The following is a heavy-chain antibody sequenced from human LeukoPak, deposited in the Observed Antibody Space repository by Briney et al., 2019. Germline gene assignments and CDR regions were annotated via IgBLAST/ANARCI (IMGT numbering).Heavy chain of an antibody. V-gene: IGHV3-33*01. CDR1: GFTFSSYG. CDR2: IWYDGSNK. Sequence: PGRSLRLSCAASGFTFSSYGMHWVRQAPGKGLEWVAVIWYDGSNKYYADSVKGRFTISRDNPKNTLYLQMNSLRAEDTAVYYCAMTRITIFGVVTHYFDYWGQGTLVTVSS. D-gene: IGHD3-3*01. J-gene: IGHJ4*02. CDR3: AMTRITIFGVVTHYFDY.